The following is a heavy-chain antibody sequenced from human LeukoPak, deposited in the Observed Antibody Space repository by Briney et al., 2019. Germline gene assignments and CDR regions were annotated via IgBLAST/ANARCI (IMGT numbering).Heavy chain of an antibody. CDR1: GYTFTGYY. V-gene: IGHV1-2*02. CDR2: INPNSGGT. J-gene: IGHJ4*02. Sequence: GASVKVSRKASGYTFTGYYMHWVRQAPGQGLEWMGWINPNSGGTNYAQKFQGRVTMTRDTSISTAYMELSRLRSDDTAVYYCARGQYYDFWSGYYIDYWGQGTLVTVSS. D-gene: IGHD3-3*01. CDR3: ARGQYYDFWSGYYIDY.